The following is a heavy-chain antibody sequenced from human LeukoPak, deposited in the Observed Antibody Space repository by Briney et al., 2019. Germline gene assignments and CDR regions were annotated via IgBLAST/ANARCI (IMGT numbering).Heavy chain of an antibody. Sequence: SETLSLTCTVSGDSISSSSYYWGWIRQPPGKGLEWIGSIYYSGSTYYNPSLKSRVTISVDTSKNQFSLKLSSVTAADTAVYYCASSHYYDSSGLDYWGQGTLVTVSS. J-gene: IGHJ4*02. D-gene: IGHD3-22*01. CDR3: ASSHYYDSSGLDY. CDR1: GDSISSSSYY. CDR2: IYYSGST. V-gene: IGHV4-39*07.